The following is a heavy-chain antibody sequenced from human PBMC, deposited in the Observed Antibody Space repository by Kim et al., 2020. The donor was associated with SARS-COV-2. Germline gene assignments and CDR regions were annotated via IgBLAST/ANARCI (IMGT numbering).Heavy chain of an antibody. CDR3: ARAKAAALLDY. CDR2: ISYDGSNK. CDR1: GFTFSSYA. D-gene: IGHD6-13*01. V-gene: IGHV3-30-3*01. Sequence: LSLTCAASGFTFSSYAMHWVRQAPGKGLEWVAVISYDGSNKYYADSVKGRFTISRDNSKNTLYLQMNSLRAEDTAVYYCARAKAAALLDYWGQGTLVTVSS. J-gene: IGHJ4*02.